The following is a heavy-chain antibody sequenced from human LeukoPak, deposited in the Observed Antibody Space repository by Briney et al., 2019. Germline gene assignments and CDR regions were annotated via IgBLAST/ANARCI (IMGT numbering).Heavy chain of an antibody. V-gene: IGHV4-4*02. J-gene: IGHJ5*02. CDR2: IYHSGST. CDR1: GFTFSTYAM. Sequence: GSLRLSCAATGFTFSTYAMSWVRQPPGKGLEWIGEIYHSGSTNYNPSLKSRVTISVDKSKNQFSLKLSSVTAADTAVYYCAREGITMVRGMANWFDPWGQGTLVTVSS. CDR3: AREGITMVRGMANWFDP. D-gene: IGHD3-10*01.